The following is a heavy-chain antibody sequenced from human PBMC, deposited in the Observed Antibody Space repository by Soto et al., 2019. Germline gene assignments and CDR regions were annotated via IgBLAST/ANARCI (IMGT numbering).Heavy chain of an antibody. V-gene: IGHV1-18*01. CDR1: GYTFTSYG. Sequence: QVQLVQSGAEVKKPGAAVKVSCKASGYTFTSYGISWVRQAPGQGLEWMGWISAYNGNTNYEQKLQGRGTMTTDTSTRTAYMELRSLRSDDTAVYYCARDSSIMITFGGVIAPVSLDYWGQGTLVTVSS. D-gene: IGHD3-16*02. J-gene: IGHJ4*02. CDR2: ISAYNGNT. CDR3: ARDSSIMITFGGVIAPVSLDY.